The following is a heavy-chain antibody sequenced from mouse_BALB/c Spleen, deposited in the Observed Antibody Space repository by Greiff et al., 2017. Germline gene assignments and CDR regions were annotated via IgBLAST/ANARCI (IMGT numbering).Heavy chain of an antibody. CDR3: ARESMITTGAMDY. CDR2: ISSGGST. Sequence: EVMLVESGGGLVKPGGSLKLSCAASGFTFSSYAMSWVRQTPEKRLEWVASISSGGSTYYPDSVKGRFTISRDNARNILYLQMSSLRSEDTAMYYCARESMITTGAMDYWGQGTSVTVSS. J-gene: IGHJ4*01. D-gene: IGHD2-4*01. V-gene: IGHV5-6-5*01. CDR1: GFTFSSYA.